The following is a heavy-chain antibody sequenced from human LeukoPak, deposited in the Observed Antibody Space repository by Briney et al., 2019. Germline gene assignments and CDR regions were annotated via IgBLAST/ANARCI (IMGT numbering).Heavy chain of an antibody. CDR2: IIPIFGTA. D-gene: IGHD3-10*01. J-gene: IGHJ4*02. CDR1: GGTFISYA. CDR3: ARDLEIRGAYYFDY. Sequence: SVKVSCKASGGTFISYAISWVRQAPGQGLEWMGGIIPIFGTANYAQKFQGRVTITADESTSTAYMELSSLRSEDMAVYYCARDLEIRGAYYFDYWGQGTLVTVSS. V-gene: IGHV1-69*13.